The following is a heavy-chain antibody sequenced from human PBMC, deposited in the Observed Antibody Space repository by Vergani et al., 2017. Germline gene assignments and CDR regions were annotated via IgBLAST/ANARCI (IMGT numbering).Heavy chain of an antibody. D-gene: IGHD6-6*01. V-gene: IGHV4-34*01. Sequence: QLQLHKSGPGLVKPSETLSLTCAVYGGSFSGYYWSWIRQPPGKGLEWIGEINHSGSTNYNPSLKSRVTISVDTSKNQFSLKLSSVTAADTAVYYCARGLGRGGAARPLGYWGQGTLVTVSS. J-gene: IGHJ4*02. CDR1: GGSFSGYY. CDR2: INHSGST. CDR3: ARGLGRGGAARPLGY.